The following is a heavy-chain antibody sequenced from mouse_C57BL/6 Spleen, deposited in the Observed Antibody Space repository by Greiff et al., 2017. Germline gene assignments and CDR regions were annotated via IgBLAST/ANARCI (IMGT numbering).Heavy chain of an antibody. D-gene: IGHD2-3*01. CDR3: ARDAFYDDYYGAMDY. J-gene: IGHJ4*01. CDR2: SSNKANDYTT. Sequence: EVQVVESGGGLVQSGRSLRLSCATSGFTFSDFYMEWVRQAPGKGLEWIAASSNKANDYTTEYSVSVKGRFIVSRDTSQSVLYLQKNALRAEDTAVYDWARDAFYDDYYGAMDYWGQGTSVTGSS. V-gene: IGHV7-1*01. CDR1: GFTFSDFY.